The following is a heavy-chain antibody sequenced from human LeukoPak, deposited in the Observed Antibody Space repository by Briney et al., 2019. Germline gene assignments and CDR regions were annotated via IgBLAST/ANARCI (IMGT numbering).Heavy chain of an antibody. D-gene: IGHD2-21*02. J-gene: IGHJ3*02. V-gene: IGHV4-38-2*02. CDR3: ARDRSIAYCGGDCFIDAFNI. CDR1: GYSISSGYY. CDR2: IYHSGST. Sequence: SETLSLTCTVSGYSISSGYYWGWIRQPPGKGLEWIGSIYHSGSTYYNPSLKSRVTISVDTSKNQFSLKLSSVTAADTAVYYCARDRSIAYCGGDCFIDAFNIWGQGTMVTVSS.